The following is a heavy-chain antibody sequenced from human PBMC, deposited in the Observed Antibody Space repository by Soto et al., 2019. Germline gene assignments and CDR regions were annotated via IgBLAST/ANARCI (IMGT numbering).Heavy chain of an antibody. V-gene: IGHV3-30*18. J-gene: IGHJ4*02. Sequence: GGSLRLSCAASGFTFSSYGMHWVRQAPGKGLEWVAVISYDGSNKYYADSVKGRFTISRDNSKNTLYLQMNSLRAEDTAVYYCAKVVSGYWGQGTLVTVSS. CDR3: AKVVSGY. CDR1: GFTFSSYG. CDR2: ISYDGSNK.